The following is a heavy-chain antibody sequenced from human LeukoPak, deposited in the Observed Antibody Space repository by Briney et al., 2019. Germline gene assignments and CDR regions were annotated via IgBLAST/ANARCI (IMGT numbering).Heavy chain of an antibody. D-gene: IGHD3-10*01. CDR1: GFTVSTNY. V-gene: IGHV3-66*01. J-gene: IGHJ4*02. Sequence: GGSLRLSCAASGFTVSTNYMIWVRQAPGKGLEWLSVIYSGDTTSYADPVRGKFTISRDNSKNTLYLQMNSLRAEDTAVYYCASILRSSSGYYFDYWGQGTLVTVSS. CDR2: IYSGDTT. CDR3: ASILRSSSGYYFDY.